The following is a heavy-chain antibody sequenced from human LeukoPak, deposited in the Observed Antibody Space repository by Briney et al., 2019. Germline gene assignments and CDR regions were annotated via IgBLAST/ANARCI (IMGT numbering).Heavy chain of an antibody. D-gene: IGHD3-10*01. V-gene: IGHV3-64D*06. CDR1: GFTFSSYA. CDR3: VKGAGSRTYYSDY. CDR2: ISSYGGST. J-gene: IGHJ4*02. Sequence: HPGGSLRLSCSASGFTFSSYAMHWVRQAPGKGPEYVSAISSYGGSTYYAASVKSRFPISRDNSKNMLYLQMSTLRAEDTAVYYCVKGAGSRTYYSDYWGQGTLVTVS.